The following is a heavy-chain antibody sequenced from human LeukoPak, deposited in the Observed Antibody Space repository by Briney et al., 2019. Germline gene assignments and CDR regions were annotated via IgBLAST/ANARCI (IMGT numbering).Heavy chain of an antibody. CDR3: AKESVDARGYMDV. CDR2: ISGSGDNT. J-gene: IGHJ6*03. CDR1: GFTFSSYA. Sequence: GGSLRLSCAASGFTFSSYAMTWVRQAPGKGLEWVSSISGSGDNTCYVDSLKGRFTISRDNSENTLHLQMNSLRAEDTAIYYCAKESVDARGYMDVWGKGTTVTVSS. V-gene: IGHV3-23*01. D-gene: IGHD2-2*01.